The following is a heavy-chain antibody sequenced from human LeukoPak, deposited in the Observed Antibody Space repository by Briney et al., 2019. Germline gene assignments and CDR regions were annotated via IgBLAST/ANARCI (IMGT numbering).Heavy chain of an antibody. CDR3: ARDWQSDSSGYYY. J-gene: IGHJ4*02. V-gene: IGHV1-2*02. CDR2: INPNSGGT. D-gene: IGHD3-22*01. Sequence: ASVKVSCKASGYTFTGYYMHWVRQAPGQGLEWMGWINPNSGGTNYAQKFQGRVTMTRDTSISTAYMELSRLRSDDTAVYYCARDWQSDSSGYYYWGRGTLVTVSS. CDR1: GYTFTGYY.